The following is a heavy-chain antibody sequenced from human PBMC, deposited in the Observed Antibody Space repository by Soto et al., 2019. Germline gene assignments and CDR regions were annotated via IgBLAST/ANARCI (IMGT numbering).Heavy chain of an antibody. V-gene: IGHV4-30-4*01. J-gene: IGHJ5*02. CDR1: GGSISSGDYY. CDR3: ARSYYDTTGFAVDP. Sequence: SETLSLTCTVSGGSISSGDYYWSWIRQPPGKGLEWIGYIYYSGSTYYNPSLKSRVTISVDTSKNQFSMKMTSVTAADTAVYYCARSYYDTTGFAVDPWGQGTLVTVSS. D-gene: IGHD3-22*01. CDR2: IYYSGST.